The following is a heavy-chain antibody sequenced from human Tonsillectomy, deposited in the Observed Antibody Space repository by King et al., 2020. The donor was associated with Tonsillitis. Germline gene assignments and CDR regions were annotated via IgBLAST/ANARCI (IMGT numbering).Heavy chain of an antibody. CDR2: IYNSGTT. J-gene: IGHJ4*02. D-gene: IGHD3-22*01. CDR3: ARDNPNVSSGSHGIFDY. CDR1: GDSVSSASYY. Sequence: QLQESGPGLVKPSETLSLTCTVSGDSVSSASYYWSWTRQPPGKGLEWIGYIYNSGTTNYNPSLKSRVTISVDTSKNQFSLKLSSVTAADTAVYYCARDNPNVSSGSHGIFDYWGQGTLVTVSS. V-gene: IGHV4-61*01.